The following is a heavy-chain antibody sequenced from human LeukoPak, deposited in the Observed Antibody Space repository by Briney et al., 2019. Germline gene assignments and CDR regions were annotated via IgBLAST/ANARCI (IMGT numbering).Heavy chain of an antibody. CDR2: IIPIFGTA. CDR3: ASSPRGYSYGTYFDY. D-gene: IGHD5-18*01. J-gene: IGHJ4*02. CDR1: GGTLSSYA. V-gene: IGHV1-69*05. Sequence: GASVKVSCKASGGTLSSYAISWVRQAPGQGLEWMGGIIPIFGTANYAQKFQGRVTITTDESTSTAYMELSSLRSEDTAVYYCASSPRGYSYGTYFDYWGQGTLVTVSS.